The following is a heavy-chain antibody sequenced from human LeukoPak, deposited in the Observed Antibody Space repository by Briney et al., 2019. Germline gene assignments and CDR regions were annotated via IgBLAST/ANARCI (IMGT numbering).Heavy chain of an antibody. CDR2: IYTGGST. Sequence: GGSLRLSCAAAGFSVSRNYMSSVRQAPGHGLEWVSVIYTGGSTYYADSVRGRFTISRDNSKNTLYLQMNSLRAEDTAVYYCARGSGSYSTTQSWGQGTLVSVSS. D-gene: IGHD1-26*01. V-gene: IGHV3-53*01. CDR3: ARGSGSYSTTQS. J-gene: IGHJ4*02. CDR1: GFSVSRNY.